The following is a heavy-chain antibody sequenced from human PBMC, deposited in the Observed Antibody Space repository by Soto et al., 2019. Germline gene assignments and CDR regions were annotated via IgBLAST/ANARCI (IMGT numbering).Heavy chain of an antibody. Sequence: ASVKVSCKASGYTFTSYGISWVRQAPGQGLEWMGWISAYNGNTNYAQKLQGRVTMTTDTSTSTAYMELRSLRSDDTAVYYCARWYCSSTSCYGCDFDHWGQGTLVTVSS. CDR3: ARWYCSSTSCYGCDFDH. V-gene: IGHV1-18*01. CDR1: GYTFTSYG. D-gene: IGHD2-2*01. CDR2: ISAYNGNT. J-gene: IGHJ4*02.